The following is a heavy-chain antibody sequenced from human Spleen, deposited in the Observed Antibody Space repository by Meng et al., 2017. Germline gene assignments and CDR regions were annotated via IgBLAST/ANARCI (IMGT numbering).Heavy chain of an antibody. Sequence: VQVQRTRPGRVAPSHTHPLTWAIPGDDGSSNRAAWNWIRQSPSRGLEWMGRTYYRSKWYNDYAVSVKGRITINPDTSKNQFSLQLNSVTPEDMAVYYCARGYNYNYWGQGTLVTVSS. J-gene: IGHJ4*02. V-gene: IGHV6-1*01. CDR3: ARGYNYNY. CDR2: TYYRSKWYN. D-gene: IGHD5-18*01. CDR1: GDDGSSNRAA.